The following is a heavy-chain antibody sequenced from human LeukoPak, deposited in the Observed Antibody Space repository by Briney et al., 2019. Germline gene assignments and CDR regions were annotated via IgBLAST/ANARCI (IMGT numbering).Heavy chain of an antibody. Sequence: ASVKLSCKAPGYTFTTYYIHWVRQAPGQGLEWMGIINPSDSTTNYAQNFLGRVTMTRDTSASTVYMELSSLRSDDTAVYYCARDLRGHCGGGSCYSSGWFDPWGQGTLVTVSS. CDR3: ARDLRGHCGGGSCYSSGWFDP. CDR2: INPSDSTT. D-gene: IGHD2-15*01. V-gene: IGHV1-46*01. J-gene: IGHJ5*02. CDR1: GYTFTTYY.